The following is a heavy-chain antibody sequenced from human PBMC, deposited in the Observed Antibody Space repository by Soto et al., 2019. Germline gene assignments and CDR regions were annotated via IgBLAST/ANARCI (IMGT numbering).Heavy chain of an antibody. V-gene: IGHV4-34*01. D-gene: IGHD3-16*01. CDR1: GGFLSESY. J-gene: IGHJ5*02. CDR2: INHVGGT. Sequence: SETMSLTCAVYGGFLSESYWTWIRQPPGKGLEWIGEINHVGGTNYDPSLKSRVTMSVDTSQNQFSLRLISVTAADTAMYFCVRIRYQLPSSVLWLDPWGQGTPVTVSS. CDR3: VRIRYQLPSSVLWLDP.